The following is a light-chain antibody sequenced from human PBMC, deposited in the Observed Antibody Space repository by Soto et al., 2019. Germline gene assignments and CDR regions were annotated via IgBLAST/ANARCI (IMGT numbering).Light chain of an antibody. CDR2: GAS. V-gene: IGKV3-15*01. Sequence: EIVMTQSPAILSVSPGERATLSCRASQSVSTNLAWFQQKPGQTPRLLFNGASTRATGIPARFTGSGSGTEFILTISSLQSEDFAVYYCQQYDSWPPTFGQGTKVDI. CDR3: QQYDSWPPT. J-gene: IGKJ1*01. CDR1: QSVSTN.